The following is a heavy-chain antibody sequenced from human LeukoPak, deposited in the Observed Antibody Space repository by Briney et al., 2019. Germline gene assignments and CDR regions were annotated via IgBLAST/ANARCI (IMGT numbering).Heavy chain of an antibody. D-gene: IGHD6-19*01. J-gene: IGHJ4*02. CDR1: GFTFSYYA. CDR3: AKDVYSGETGGYFDS. V-gene: IGHV3-23*01. CDR2: VGDSGGST. Sequence: GGSLRLSCEASGFTFSYYAMSWVRQSPGKGLEWLSTVGDSGGSTFYADSVRGRFTISRDNSMNMLYLQMNSLRAEDTALYYCAKDVYSGETGGYFDSWSQGALVTVSS.